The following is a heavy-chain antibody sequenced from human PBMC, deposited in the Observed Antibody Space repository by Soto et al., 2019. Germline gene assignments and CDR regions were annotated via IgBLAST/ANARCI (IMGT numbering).Heavy chain of an antibody. Sequence: QVQLVESGGGVVQPGRSLRLSCAASGFTFSSYAMHWVRQAPGKGLEWVAVIAYDGRKKKYADSVKGRFTISRDNSKNTLYLQMNILRIEDTAVYYCARELERGFDYWGQGTLVTVSS. D-gene: IGHD1-1*01. CDR1: GFTFSSYA. V-gene: IGHV3-30*04. CDR2: IAYDGRKK. J-gene: IGHJ4*02. CDR3: ARELERGFDY.